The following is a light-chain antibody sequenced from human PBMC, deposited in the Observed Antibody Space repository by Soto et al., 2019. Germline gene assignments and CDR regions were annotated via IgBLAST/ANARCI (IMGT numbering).Light chain of an antibody. Sequence: DVQMTQSPSSLSAFVGDRVTITCRASQGIASYLALFQQKPGKVPKLLIYATSTLQSGVPSRFSGSGSGTDFTLTINRLQPEDVGTYYCQKYNSAPLTFGGGTKVEIK. V-gene: IGKV1-27*01. J-gene: IGKJ4*01. CDR3: QKYNSAPLT. CDR2: ATS. CDR1: QGIASY.